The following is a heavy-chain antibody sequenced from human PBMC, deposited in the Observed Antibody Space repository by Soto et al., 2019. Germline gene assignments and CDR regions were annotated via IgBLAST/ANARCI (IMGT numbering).Heavy chain of an antibody. Sequence: EVQLAESGGGLAQPGGSLRLSCAASGFTLSGYAMDWVRQAPGKGLEYVSGISSTGVGTYYAKSVQGRFTISRDNSKNTVYLQMGSLRPEAMAVYYCARRARPDFYYMDVWGKGTTVTVSS. CDR2: ISSTGVGT. V-gene: IGHV3-64*01. J-gene: IGHJ6*03. D-gene: IGHD6-6*01. CDR3: ARRARPDFYYMDV. CDR1: GFTLSGYA.